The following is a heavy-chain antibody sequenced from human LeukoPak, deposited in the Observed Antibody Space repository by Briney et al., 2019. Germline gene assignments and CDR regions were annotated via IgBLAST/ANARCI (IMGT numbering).Heavy chain of an antibody. V-gene: IGHV3-23*01. CDR1: GFTFNSYA. J-gene: IGHJ6*02. D-gene: IGHD3-10*01. CDR2: ISGSGGNT. CDR3: AKVYGSGTYVYYYYSMDV. Sequence: GGSLRLSCAVSGFTFNSYALTWVRQAPGKGLEWVSTISGSGGNTYYADSVKGRFTISRDNSKNTLYLQMNSLRAEDTAVYYCAKVYGSGTYVYYYYSMDVWGQGATVTVSS.